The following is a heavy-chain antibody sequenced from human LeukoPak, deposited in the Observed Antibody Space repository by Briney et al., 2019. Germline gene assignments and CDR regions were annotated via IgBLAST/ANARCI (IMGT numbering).Heavy chain of an antibody. D-gene: IGHD2-2*01. CDR3: AKGVSSLVPATRVPDY. CDR1: GFTFSSYA. V-gene: IGHV3-23*01. J-gene: IGHJ4*02. CDR2: IGAGSGST. Sequence: GWSLRLSCAASGFTFSSYAMNWVRQAPGKGLERVSTIGAGSGSTYYADSVKGRFTISRDNSKNTLHLQMNSLRAEDTAVYYCAKGVSSLVPATRVPDYWGQGTLVTVSS.